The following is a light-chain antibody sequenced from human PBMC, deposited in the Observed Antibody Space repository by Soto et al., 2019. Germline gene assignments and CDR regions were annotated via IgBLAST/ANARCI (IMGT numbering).Light chain of an antibody. CDR1: QSFXSER. CDR3: HEYDRATRT. J-gene: IGKJ1*01. V-gene: IGKV3-20*01. CDR2: DAS. Sequence: IALTHSPDTLPLSPGERATLSCRASQSFXSERLAWDERNPGQAPRLVXFDASNSASGMPERLSGSGSGTDFTRPIARLEPEDCAGYYCHEYDRATRTFGQGTKVDIK.